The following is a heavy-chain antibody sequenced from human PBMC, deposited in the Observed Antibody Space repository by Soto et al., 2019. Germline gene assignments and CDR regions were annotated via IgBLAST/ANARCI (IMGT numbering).Heavy chain of an antibody. CDR3: ARSPGYYFDY. V-gene: IGHV4-31*03. Sequence: SETLSLTCTVSGGSISSGGYYWSWIRQHPGKGLEWIGYIYYSGSTYYSPSLKSRVTISVDTSKSQFSLKLSSVTAADTAVYYCARSPGYYFDYWGQGTLVTVSS. CDR2: IYYSGST. J-gene: IGHJ4*02. CDR1: GGSISSGGYY.